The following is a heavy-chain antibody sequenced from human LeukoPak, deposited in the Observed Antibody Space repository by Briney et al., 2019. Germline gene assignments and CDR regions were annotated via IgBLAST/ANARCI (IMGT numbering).Heavy chain of an antibody. V-gene: IGHV4-59*02. CDR1: GGSVSDYY. D-gene: IGHD3-22*01. J-gene: IGHJ5*02. Sequence: SETLSLTCTVPGGSVSDYYWSWIRQSPGQGLQWIGYIFSHGGTDYNPSLKGRVTISVDTSKNQFSLQLTSVTAADTAVYYCASTHGRYDTSGYHVNYFDPWGQGTLVTVSS. CDR2: IFSHGGT. CDR3: ASTHGRYDTSGYHVNYFDP.